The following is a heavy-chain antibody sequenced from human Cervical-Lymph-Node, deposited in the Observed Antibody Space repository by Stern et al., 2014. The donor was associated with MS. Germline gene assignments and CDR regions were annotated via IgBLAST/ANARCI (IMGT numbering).Heavy chain of an antibody. J-gene: IGHJ6*02. CDR1: GGPIISGDYY. D-gene: IGHD1-20*01. V-gene: IGHV4-30-4*01. CDR2: IYYSGRT. CDR3: ARNNFDYYYGMDV. Sequence: QVQLQESGPGLVKPSQTLSLTCSVSGGPIISGDYYWSWIRQPPGKGLEWLGYIYYSGRTYYNPSLKSRLTISVDTSKKQFSLKLSSVTAADTAMYYCARNNFDYYYGMDVWGQGTAVTVSS.